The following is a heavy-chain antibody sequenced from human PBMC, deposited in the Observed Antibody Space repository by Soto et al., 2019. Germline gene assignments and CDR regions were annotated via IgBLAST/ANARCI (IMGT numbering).Heavy chain of an antibody. Sequence: GQLVQSGVEVKKPGASVKVSCKASGYSFISYGIGWVRQAPGQGLEWMGWITVNSGNTNYPQKFQGRVTMTTDTSTSTAYMELRSLTSDDTAVYYCGRGLGGGWYYFDYWGPGTLVTVSS. D-gene: IGHD6-19*01. CDR2: ITVNSGNT. CDR3: GRGLGGGWYYFDY. J-gene: IGHJ4*02. V-gene: IGHV1-18*04. CDR1: GYSFISYG.